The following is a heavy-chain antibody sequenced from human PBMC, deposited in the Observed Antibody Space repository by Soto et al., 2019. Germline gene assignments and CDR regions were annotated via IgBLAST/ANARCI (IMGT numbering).Heavy chain of an antibody. CDR2: IWYDGSNK. V-gene: IGHV3-33*03. Sequence: QEHLVESGGGVVQPGRSLRLSCAASGFTFETYGMHWVRQAPCKGLEWVAVIWYDGSNKYYADSVKGRFTISRDNSKNTVLLQMNSLRRKDTAIYYCARAHYGDYESYYGMDVWGQGTTVTVSS. J-gene: IGHJ6*02. D-gene: IGHD4-17*01. CDR1: GFTFETYG. CDR3: ARAHYGDYESYYGMDV.